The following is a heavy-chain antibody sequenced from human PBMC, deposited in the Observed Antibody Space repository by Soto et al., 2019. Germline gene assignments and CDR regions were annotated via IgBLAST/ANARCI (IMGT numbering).Heavy chain of an antibody. D-gene: IGHD2-15*01. CDR2: ISYDGSNK. V-gene: IGHV3-30-3*01. CDR3: ARAGCDGGSCYTLVGLRYGMDV. CDR1: GFTFSSYA. J-gene: IGHJ6*02. Sequence: QVQLVESGGGVVQPGRSLRLSCAASGFTFSSYAMHWVRQAPGKGLEWVAVISYDGSNKYYEASVKGRFTISRDNSKNTLYMQMNSLRAEDTAVYYCARAGCDGGSCYTLVGLRYGMDVWGQGTTVTVSS.